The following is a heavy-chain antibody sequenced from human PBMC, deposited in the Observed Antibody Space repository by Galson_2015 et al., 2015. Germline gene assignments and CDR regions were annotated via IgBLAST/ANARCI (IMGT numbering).Heavy chain of an antibody. CDR3: ARSGGYCSGGSCYYGFDP. D-gene: IGHD2-15*01. CDR2: TYYRSKWYN. V-gene: IGHV6-1*01. Sequence: RTYYRSKWYNDYAVSVKSRITVNPDTSKNQFSLQLNSVTPEDTAVYYCARSGGYCSGGSCYYGFDPWGQGTLVTVSS. J-gene: IGHJ5*02.